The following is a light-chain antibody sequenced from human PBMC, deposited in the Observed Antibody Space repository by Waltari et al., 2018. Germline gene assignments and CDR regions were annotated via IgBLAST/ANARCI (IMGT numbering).Light chain of an antibody. J-gene: IGKJ4*01. V-gene: IGKV1-5*03. CDR3: QQYNSYPLT. CDR2: KAS. Sequence: CRAMQSSGSCVDWYQQKPGKAPKLLIDKASSLESGVPSSFSVSGSGTEFTLTISSLQPDDFATYYCQQYNSYPLTFGGGTKVEIK. CDR1: QSSGSC.